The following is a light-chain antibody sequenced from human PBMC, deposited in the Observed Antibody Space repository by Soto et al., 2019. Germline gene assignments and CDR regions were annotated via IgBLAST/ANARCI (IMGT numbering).Light chain of an antibody. CDR1: HSVSSSY. J-gene: IGKJ5*01. Sequence: EIVLTQSPGTLSLSPGERATLSCRASHSVSSSYLAWYQQKPGQAPRLLIYGASSSATGIPDRFSGSGSGTDFTLTISRLEPEDFAVYYCQQYGSSPPITFRQGTRLEIK. V-gene: IGKV3-20*01. CDR3: QQYGSSPPIT. CDR2: GAS.